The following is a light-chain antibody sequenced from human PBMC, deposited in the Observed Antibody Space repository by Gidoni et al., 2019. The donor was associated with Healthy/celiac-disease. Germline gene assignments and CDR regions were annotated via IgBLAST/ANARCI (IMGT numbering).Light chain of an antibody. CDR3: QQSYSTPQT. J-gene: IGKJ1*01. CDR1: QSISSY. CDR2: AAS. Sequence: DIQMTQPPSSLSASVGDRVTIPCRASQSISSYLNWYQQKPGKAPKLLIYAASSLQSGVPSRFSGSGSGTDFTLTISSLQPEDFATYYCQQSYSTPQTFGQGTKVEIK. V-gene: IGKV1-39*01.